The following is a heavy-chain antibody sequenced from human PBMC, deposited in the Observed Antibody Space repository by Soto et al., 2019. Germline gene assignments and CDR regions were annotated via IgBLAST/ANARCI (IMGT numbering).Heavy chain of an antibody. CDR1: GYTFTSYG. J-gene: IGHJ6*02. Sequence: ASVKVSCKTSGYTFTSYGIIWVRQAPGQGLEWMGWISTYNGDTNFAQKFQGRVTLTTDTSTNTAYMDLRSLTSDDTAVYYCARGYDILTGLAYYYGMDVWGQGTTVTVSS. V-gene: IGHV1-18*01. D-gene: IGHD3-9*01. CDR3: ARGYDILTGLAYYYGMDV. CDR2: ISTYNGDT.